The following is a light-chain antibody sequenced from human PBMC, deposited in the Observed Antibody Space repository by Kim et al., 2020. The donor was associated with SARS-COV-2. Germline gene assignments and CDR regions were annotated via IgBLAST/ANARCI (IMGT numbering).Light chain of an antibody. Sequence: GQMVTISCSGGSSNIGNNYVSWYQQLPGTAPRLVIYDNDERPSGIPDRFSASKSAASAILVITGLETGDEADYYCGAWDTGLSVVVFGGGTKVTVL. V-gene: IGLV1-51*01. J-gene: IGLJ2*01. CDR2: DND. CDR1: SSNIGNNY. CDR3: GAWDTGLSVVV.